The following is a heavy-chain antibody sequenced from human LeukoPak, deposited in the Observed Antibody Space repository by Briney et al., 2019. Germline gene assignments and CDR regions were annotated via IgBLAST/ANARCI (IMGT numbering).Heavy chain of an antibody. Sequence: SGTLSLTCAVSGGSISSSNWWSWVRQPPGKGLEWIGEINHSGSTNYNPSLKSRVTISVDTSKNQFSLKLSSVTAADTAVYYCARGSVAMDIVATIPYFDYWGQGTLVTVSS. V-gene: IGHV4-4*02. J-gene: IGHJ4*02. CDR2: INHSGST. D-gene: IGHD5-12*01. CDR1: GGSISSSNW. CDR3: ARGSVAMDIVATIPYFDY.